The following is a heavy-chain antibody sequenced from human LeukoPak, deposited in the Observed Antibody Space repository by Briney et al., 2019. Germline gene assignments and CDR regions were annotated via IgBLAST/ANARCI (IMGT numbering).Heavy chain of an antibody. J-gene: IGHJ4*02. Sequence: GGSLRLSCTASGFTFSSYSMNWVRQAPGKGLDWVANIKQDGNEQYYVDSVKGRFTISRDNARNSLYLQMNSLRAEDTAVYYCARGLLWFGRPFDYWGQGTLVTVSS. CDR2: IKQDGNEQ. CDR3: ARGLLWFGRPFDY. V-gene: IGHV3-7*01. CDR1: GFTFSSYS. D-gene: IGHD3-10*01.